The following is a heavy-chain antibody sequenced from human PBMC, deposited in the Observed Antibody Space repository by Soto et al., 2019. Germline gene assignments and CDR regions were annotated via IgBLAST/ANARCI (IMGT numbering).Heavy chain of an antibody. D-gene: IGHD3-16*02. CDR2: IFYSGST. Sequence: PSQTLSHPTTVAGGTISGYYWSWIRQHPRKALEWIGYIFYSGSTNYNPSLKSRVTISVDTSKNQFSLKLSSVTAADTAVYYCARGGYIWGAYRYYFDYWGQGTLVTVSS. V-gene: IGHV4-59*01. J-gene: IGHJ4*02. CDR3: ARGGYIWGAYRYYFDY. CDR1: GGTISGYY.